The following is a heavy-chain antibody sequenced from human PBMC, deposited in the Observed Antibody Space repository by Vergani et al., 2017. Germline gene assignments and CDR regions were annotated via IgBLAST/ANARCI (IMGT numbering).Heavy chain of an antibody. D-gene: IGHD1-1*01. V-gene: IGHV3-72*01. Sequence: EVQLLESGGDLVQPGGSLRLSCTASGFIFSTYAMSWVRQAPGKGLEWVGRIRNKANDYTTQYAASVKGRFTISRDDSKSYLYLQMNSLQTEDTALYYCVRVKGSNWNDHLYDIWGQGTLVTVSS. CDR3: VRVKGSNWNDHLYDI. J-gene: IGHJ3*02. CDR2: IRNKANDYTT. CDR1: GFIFSTYA.